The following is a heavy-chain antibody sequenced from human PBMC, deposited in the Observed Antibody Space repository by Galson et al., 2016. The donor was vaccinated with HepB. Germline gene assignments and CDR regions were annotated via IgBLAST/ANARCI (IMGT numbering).Heavy chain of an antibody. CDR2: IFHSGRV. CDR1: GVSISSSDW. J-gene: IGHJ4*02. CDR3: ARQVWGGPSDY. D-gene: IGHD3-16*01. V-gene: IGHV4-4*02. Sequence: TLSLTCAVSGVSISSSDWWSWVRQPPGQGLEWIGQIFHSGRVNYTPSLASRVTISIDTSNNHFSPRLTSVTAADTALYYCARQVWGGPSDYWGQGTLVIVSS.